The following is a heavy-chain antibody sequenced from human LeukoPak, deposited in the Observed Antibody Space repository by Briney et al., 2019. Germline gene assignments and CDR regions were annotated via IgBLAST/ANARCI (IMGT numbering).Heavy chain of an antibody. CDR2: ISYDGSNK. CDR1: GFTFSSYA. Sequence: GRSLRLSCAASGFTFSSYAMHWVRQAPGKGLEWVAVISYDGSNKYYADSVKGRFTISRDNSKNTLYLQMNSLRAEDTAVYYCAKPSYYYGSGSYSHWGQGTLVTVSS. J-gene: IGHJ4*02. CDR3: AKPSYYYGSGSYSH. D-gene: IGHD3-10*01. V-gene: IGHV3-30*04.